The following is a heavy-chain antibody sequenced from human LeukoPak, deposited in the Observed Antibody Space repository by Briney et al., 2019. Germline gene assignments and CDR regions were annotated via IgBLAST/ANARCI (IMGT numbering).Heavy chain of an antibody. CDR2: IKGDGSVQ. D-gene: IGHD2-2*01. J-gene: IGHJ6*04. CDR3: VGQLLRVA. V-gene: IGHV3-7*01. CDR1: GFPFSTYW. Sequence: GGSLRLSRTASGFPFSTYWISWVRQAPGKGPEWVANIKGDGSVQDYVDDVRGRFTISRDNAKNSVYLQMNSLRVDDTAIYYCVGQLLRVAWGKGTTVTVSS.